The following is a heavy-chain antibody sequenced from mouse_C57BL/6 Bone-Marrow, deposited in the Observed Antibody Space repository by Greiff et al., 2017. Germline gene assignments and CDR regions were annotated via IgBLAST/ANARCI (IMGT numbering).Heavy chain of an antibody. CDR3: ASLIRLRRLDY. D-gene: IGHD2-4*01. J-gene: IGHJ4*01. V-gene: IGHV1-85*01. CDR1: GYTFTSYD. Sequence: QVQLQQSGPELVKPGASVKLSCKASGYTFTSYDINWVKQTPGKGLEWIGWIYPRDGSNKYNEKFKGKATLTLDTSSSTAYMELHSLTSEDSAVCFCASLIRLRRLDYWGQGTSVTVSS. CDR2: IYPRDGSN.